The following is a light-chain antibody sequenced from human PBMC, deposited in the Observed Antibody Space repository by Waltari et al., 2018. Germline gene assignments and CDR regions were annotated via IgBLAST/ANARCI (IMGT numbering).Light chain of an antibody. CDR3: QQYSTYSRT. CDR2: KAS. V-gene: IGKV1-5*03. J-gene: IGKJ1*01. Sequence: DVQMTQSSSTLSASVGDRVTITGRASQSISNWLSWYQQKPGKAPKVLIYKASNLESGVPSRFSGSGSGTEFTLTISSLQPDDCATYYCQQYSTYSRTFGQGTKVEIK. CDR1: QSISNW.